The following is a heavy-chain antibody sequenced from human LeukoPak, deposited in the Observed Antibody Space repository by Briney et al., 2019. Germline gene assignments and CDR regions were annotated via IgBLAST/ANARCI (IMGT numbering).Heavy chain of an antibody. V-gene: IGHV4-4*02. CDR2: IYHSGST. D-gene: IGHD2-15*01. CDR1: GGSISSSNW. CDR3: ARTLGYCSGGSCYDYYYYYYMDV. J-gene: IGHJ6*03. Sequence: ASETLSLTCAVSGGSISSSNWWSWVRQPPGKGLEWIGEIYHSGSTNYNPSLKSRVTISVDKSKNQFSLKLSSVTTADTAVYYCARTLGYCSGGSCYDYYYYYYMDVWGKGTTVTISS.